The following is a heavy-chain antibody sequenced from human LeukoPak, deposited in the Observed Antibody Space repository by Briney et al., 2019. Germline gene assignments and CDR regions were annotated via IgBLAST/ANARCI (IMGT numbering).Heavy chain of an antibody. J-gene: IGHJ5*02. Sequence: GGSLRLYCAASGFTFSSYAMSWVRQAPGKGLEWVSAIIGSGDNTYYADSVKGRFTISRDNSKNTLYLQMNNLRAEDTAVYYCATSPTFDPWGQGTLVTVSS. CDR1: GFTFSSYA. CDR3: ATSPTFDP. V-gene: IGHV3-23*01. CDR2: IIGSGDNT.